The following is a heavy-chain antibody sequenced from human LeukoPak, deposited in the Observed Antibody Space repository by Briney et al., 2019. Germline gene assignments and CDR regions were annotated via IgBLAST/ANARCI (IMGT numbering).Heavy chain of an antibody. CDR1: GDPMSSFY. CDR3: ARGSIAAVGPGDY. V-gene: IGHV4-4*07. D-gene: IGHD6-13*01. Sequence: SETLSLTCTVPGDPMSSFYWSWIRQPAGKGLEWIGRFYTSGSTNYNPSFKSRVTMSIDTSKNQFSLKLTSVTAADTAVYYCARGSIAAVGPGDYGGQGTLVTVSS. J-gene: IGHJ4*02. CDR2: FYTSGST.